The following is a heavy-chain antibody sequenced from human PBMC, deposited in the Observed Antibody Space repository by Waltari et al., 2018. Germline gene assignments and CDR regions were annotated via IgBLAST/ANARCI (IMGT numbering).Heavy chain of an antibody. Sequence: QVQLQQWGAGLLKPSETLSLTCAVYGGSFSGYYWSWIRRPPGKGLEWIGEINHRGSTNYNPSLKSRVTISVDTSKNQFSLKLSSVTAADTAVYYCARAWISLILGATSAFDIWGQGTMVTVS. CDR3: ARAWISLILGATSAFDI. CDR1: GGSFSGYY. V-gene: IGHV4-34*01. D-gene: IGHD1-26*01. CDR2: INHRGST. J-gene: IGHJ3*02.